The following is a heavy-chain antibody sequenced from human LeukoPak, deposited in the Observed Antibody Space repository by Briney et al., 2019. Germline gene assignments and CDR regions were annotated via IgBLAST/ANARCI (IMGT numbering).Heavy chain of an antibody. CDR2: IKEDGSEK. CDR3: ARDLAAWDV. J-gene: IGHJ6*04. V-gene: IGHV3-7*01. CDR1: GFTYSNYW. Sequence: GGSLRLSCAASGFTYSNYWMSWVRQAPGKGLEWVANIKEDGSEKYSVDSVTGRFTISRDNAENTMFLQMNSLRAEDSAIYYCARDLAAWDVWGKGTTVTVSS.